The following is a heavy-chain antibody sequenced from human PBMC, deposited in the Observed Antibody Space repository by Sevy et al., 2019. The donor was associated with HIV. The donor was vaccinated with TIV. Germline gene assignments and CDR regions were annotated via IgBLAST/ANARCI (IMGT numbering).Heavy chain of an antibody. CDR2: ISGSGGST. CDR1: GFTFSSYA. D-gene: IGHD5-12*01. V-gene: IGHV3-23*01. J-gene: IGHJ4*02. Sequence: GGSLRLSCAASGFTFSSYAMSWVRQAPGKGLEWVSAISGSGGSTYYAHSVKGRFTISRDNSKNTLYLQMNSLRAEDTAVYYCTKGGRDGYNSPLDYWGQGTLVTVSS. CDR3: TKGGRDGYNSPLDY.